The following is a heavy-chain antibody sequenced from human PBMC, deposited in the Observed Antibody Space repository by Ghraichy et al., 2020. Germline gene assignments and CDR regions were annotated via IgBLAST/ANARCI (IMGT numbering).Heavy chain of an antibody. CDR1: GFTFSSSA. J-gene: IGHJ4*02. Sequence: GESLNISCAASGFTFSSSAMSWVRQAPGKGLEWVSSISASGGNTYYADSVKGRFTISRDNSKNTLYLQMNSLRAEDTAVYYSAKGATMVRGVIDYWGQGTLLTVSS. CDR2: ISASGGNT. CDR3: AKGATMVRGVIDY. D-gene: IGHD3-10*01. V-gene: IGHV3-23*01.